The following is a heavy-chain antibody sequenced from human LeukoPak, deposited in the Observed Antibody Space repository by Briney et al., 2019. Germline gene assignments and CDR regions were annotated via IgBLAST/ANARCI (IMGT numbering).Heavy chain of an antibody. Sequence: PGGSLRLSCAASGFTFSSYAMHWVRQAPGKGLEWVAVISYDGSNKYYADSVKGRFTISRDNSKNTLYLQMNSLRAEDTAVYYCARAGSGWDYYFDYWGQGTLVTVSS. V-gene: IGHV3-30*04. CDR2: ISYDGSNK. J-gene: IGHJ4*02. CDR1: GFTFSSYA. D-gene: IGHD6-19*01. CDR3: ARAGSGWDYYFDY.